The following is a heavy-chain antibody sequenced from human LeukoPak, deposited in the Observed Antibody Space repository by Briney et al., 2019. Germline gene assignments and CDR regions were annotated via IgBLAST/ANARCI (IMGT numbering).Heavy chain of an antibody. CDR3: ARHEDCSGGSCYSITDY. V-gene: IGHV1-2*04. Sequence: ASVKVSCKASGYTFTGYYMHWVRQAPGQGLEWMGWINPNSGGTNYAQRFQGWVTMARDTSISTAYMELSRLRSDDTAVYYCARHEDCSGGSCYSITDYWGQGTLVTVSS. D-gene: IGHD2-15*01. J-gene: IGHJ4*02. CDR1: GYTFTGYY. CDR2: INPNSGGT.